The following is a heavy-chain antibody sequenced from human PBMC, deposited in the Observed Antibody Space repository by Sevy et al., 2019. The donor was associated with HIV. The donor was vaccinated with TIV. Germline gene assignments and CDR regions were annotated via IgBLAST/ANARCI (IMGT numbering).Heavy chain of an antibody. Sequence: SETLSLTCTVSDGSISSYYSSWIRQPPGKGLEWIGYIYYSGSTNYNPSLKSRVTISVDTSKNQFSLKLSSVTAADTAVYYCARVGEGWFDPWGQGTLVTVSS. J-gene: IGHJ5*02. CDR2: IYYSGST. D-gene: IGHD2-21*01. V-gene: IGHV4-59*01. CDR1: DGSISSYY. CDR3: ARVGEGWFDP.